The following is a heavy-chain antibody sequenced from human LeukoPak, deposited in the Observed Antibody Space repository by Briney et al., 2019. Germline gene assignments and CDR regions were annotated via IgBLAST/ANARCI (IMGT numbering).Heavy chain of an antibody. CDR1: GFTFSSHA. J-gene: IGHJ4*02. CDR2: LSGSGYNT. Sequence: GGSLRLSCAASGFTFSSHALSWVRQAPGKGLEWVSSLSGSGYNTYYADPVKGRFTISRDNSKNTVYLQMNSLRAEDTAVYYCAKDPYGTRYFDYWGQGTLVTVSP. CDR3: AKDPYGTRYFDY. V-gene: IGHV3-23*01. D-gene: IGHD2-2*01.